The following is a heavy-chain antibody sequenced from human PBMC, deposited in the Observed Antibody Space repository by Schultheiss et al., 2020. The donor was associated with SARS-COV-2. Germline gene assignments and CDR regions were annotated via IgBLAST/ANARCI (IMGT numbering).Heavy chain of an antibody. J-gene: IGHJ6*02. CDR1: GFTFSSYA. D-gene: IGHD3-3*01. V-gene: IGHV3-48*03. Sequence: GGSLRLSCAASGFTFSSYAMSWVRQAPGKGLEWVSYISSSGSTIYYADSVKGRFTISRDNAKNSLYLQMNSLRAEDTAVYYCARDFERITIFGVVTHYGMDVWGQGTTVTVSS. CDR2: ISSSGSTI. CDR3: ARDFERITIFGVVTHYGMDV.